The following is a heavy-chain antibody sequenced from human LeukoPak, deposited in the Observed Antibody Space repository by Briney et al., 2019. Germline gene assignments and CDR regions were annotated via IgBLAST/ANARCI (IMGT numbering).Heavy chain of an antibody. Sequence: SVKVSCKASGYTFTVYYMHWVRQAPGQGLEWMGWISPMSGDTNLAQKFQGRVTMTRDTSVSTAYMELRRLSSDDTAVYYCARAHYSSTWYEWGQGTLVTVTP. V-gene: IGHV1-2*02. CDR1: GYTFTVYY. J-gene: IGHJ4*02. D-gene: IGHD6-13*01. CDR2: ISPMSGDT. CDR3: ARAHYSSTWYE.